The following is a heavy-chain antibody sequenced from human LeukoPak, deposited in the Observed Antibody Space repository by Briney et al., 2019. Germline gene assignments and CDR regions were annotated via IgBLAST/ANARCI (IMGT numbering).Heavy chain of an antibody. CDR3: ARDPYSNFFGAFDI. D-gene: IGHD6-13*01. J-gene: IGHJ3*02. CDR2: IKRDGSEE. Sequence: PGGSLRLSCVASKFTSSSYWMSWVRQAPGKGLEWVANIKRDGSEEYYVDSVKGRFTISRDNAKNSLHLQMNSLRAEDTALYYCARDPYSNFFGAFDIWGQGTMVTVSS. V-gene: IGHV3-7*01. CDR1: KFTSSSYW.